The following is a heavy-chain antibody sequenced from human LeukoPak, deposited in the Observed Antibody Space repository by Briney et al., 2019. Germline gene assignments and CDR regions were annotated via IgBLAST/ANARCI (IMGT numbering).Heavy chain of an antibody. CDR1: GFTFNTNA. J-gene: IGHJ4*02. V-gene: IGHV3-53*01. CDR3: ARRAGAYSHPYDY. Sequence: PGGSLRLSCAASGFTFNTNAMSWVRQAPGKGLEWVSFIYSDNTHYSDSVKGRFTISRDNSKNTLYLQMNSLRAEDTAVYYCARRAGAYSHPYDYWGQGTLVTASS. D-gene: IGHD4/OR15-4a*01. CDR2: IYSDNT.